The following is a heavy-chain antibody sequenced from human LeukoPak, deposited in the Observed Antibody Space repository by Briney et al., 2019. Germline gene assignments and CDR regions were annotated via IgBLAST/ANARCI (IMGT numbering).Heavy chain of an antibody. CDR3: ARGRRLRGVTSQPIYYYYYMDV. V-gene: IGHV1-8*03. CDR1: GYTFNTFD. Sequence: ASVKLSCEASGYTFNTFDISWVRQATGQGPEWMGWVNPDNDKTDYAPKFQGRVSISSNNSINTAYMEFSGLKSDDTAVYYCARGRRLRGVTSQPIYYYYYMDVWGGGTTVTVSS. CDR2: VNPDNDKT. J-gene: IGHJ6*03. D-gene: IGHD3-10*01.